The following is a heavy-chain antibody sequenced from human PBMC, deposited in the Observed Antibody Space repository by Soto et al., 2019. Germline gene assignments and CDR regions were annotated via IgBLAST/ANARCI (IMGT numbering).Heavy chain of an antibody. V-gene: IGHV1-3*01. D-gene: IGHD6-13*01. CDR2: INAGNGGT. Sequence: ASVKVSCKASGYTFTDYAMHWVRQAPGQRLEWMGWINAGNGGTKYSQKFQGRVTITRDTSTSTTYMELSSLKSEDTAVYYCARGATDSWPLACRAQRTLVTVSS. CDR1: GYTFTDYA. J-gene: IGHJ4*02. CDR3: ARGATDSWPLAC.